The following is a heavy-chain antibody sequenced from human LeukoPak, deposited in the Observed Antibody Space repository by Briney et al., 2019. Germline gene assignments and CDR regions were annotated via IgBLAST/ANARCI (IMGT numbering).Heavy chain of an antibody. J-gene: IGHJ4*02. Sequence: SETLSLTCTVSGGSISSGSYYWSWIRQPAGKGLQWIGRIYTSGSTNYNPSLKSRVTISVDTSKNQFSLKLSSVTAADTAVYYCAREKPYSSMMFDYWGQGTLVTVSS. CDR1: GGSISSGSYY. CDR3: AREKPYSSMMFDY. V-gene: IGHV4-61*02. D-gene: IGHD6-13*01. CDR2: IYTSGST.